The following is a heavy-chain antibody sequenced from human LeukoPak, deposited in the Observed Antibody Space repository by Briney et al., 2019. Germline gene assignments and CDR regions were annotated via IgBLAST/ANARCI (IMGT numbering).Heavy chain of an antibody. CDR1: GGTFSSYA. D-gene: IGHD3-9*01. J-gene: IGHJ4*02. Sequence: GASVKVSCKASGGTFSSYATSWVRQAPGQGLEWMGGIIPIFGTANYAQKFQGRVTITADESTSTAYMELRSLRSEDTAVYYCARDRTERLRYFDWSKRGYFDYWGQGTLVTVSS. CDR3: ARDRTERLRYFDWSKRGYFDY. CDR2: IIPIFGTA. V-gene: IGHV1-69*13.